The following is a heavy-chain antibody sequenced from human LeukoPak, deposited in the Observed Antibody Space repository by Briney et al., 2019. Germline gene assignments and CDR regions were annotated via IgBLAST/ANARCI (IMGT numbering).Heavy chain of an antibody. D-gene: IGHD2-15*01. Sequence: PSETLSLTCTVSGGSISSYYWSWIRQPAGKGLEWIGRIYTSGSANYNPSLKSRVTMSVDTSKNQFSLKLSSVTAADTAVYYSARDRAGSIVVAFDPWGQGTLVTVSS. CDR2: IYTSGSA. V-gene: IGHV4-4*07. J-gene: IGHJ5*02. CDR1: GGSISSYY. CDR3: ARDRAGSIVVAFDP.